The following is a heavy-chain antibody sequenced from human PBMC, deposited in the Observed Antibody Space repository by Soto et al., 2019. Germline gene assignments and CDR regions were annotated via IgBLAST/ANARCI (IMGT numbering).Heavy chain of an antibody. V-gene: IGHV3-74*01. Sequence: SLRLSCAASGFTFNNYWMHWVRQALGKGLAWVSRLTSGGGTTDYADSVKGRFTISRDNSKNTLYLQMNSLRAEDTAVYYCAKGPWIPLWLTPSPYYYYGMDVWGQGTTVTVSS. CDR2: LTSGGGTT. CDR1: GFTFNNYW. CDR3: AKGPWIPLWLTPSPYYYYGMDV. J-gene: IGHJ6*02. D-gene: IGHD5-18*01.